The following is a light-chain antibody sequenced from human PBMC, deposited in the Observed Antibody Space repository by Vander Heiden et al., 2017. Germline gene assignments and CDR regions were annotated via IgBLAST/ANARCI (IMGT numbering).Light chain of an antibody. Sequence: QSVLTQPPSGSGAPGQRVTISCTGSNSNIGAGYDVHWYQQLPGTAPKLLIYGNSNRPSGVPDRFSGSKSGTSASLAITGLQAEDEADYYCQSYDSSLSGSVFGGGTKLTVL. J-gene: IGLJ2*01. CDR3: QSYDSSLSGSV. CDR1: NSNIGAGYD. CDR2: GNS. V-gene: IGLV1-40*01.